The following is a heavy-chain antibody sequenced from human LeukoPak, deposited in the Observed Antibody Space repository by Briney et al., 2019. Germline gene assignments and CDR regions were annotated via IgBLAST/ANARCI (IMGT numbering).Heavy chain of an antibody. CDR1: GYTFIAYY. D-gene: IGHD6-19*01. Sequence: ASVKVSCKASGYTFIAYYMHWVRQAPGQGLEWMGWIDPNSGGTNYAQKFQGRVTMTRDTSISTAYMDLSRLRSDDTAVYYCARDLGSGWYLYYYYYMDVWGKGTTVTVSS. CDR3: ARDLGSGWYLYYYYYMDV. V-gene: IGHV1-2*02. CDR2: IDPNSGGT. J-gene: IGHJ6*03.